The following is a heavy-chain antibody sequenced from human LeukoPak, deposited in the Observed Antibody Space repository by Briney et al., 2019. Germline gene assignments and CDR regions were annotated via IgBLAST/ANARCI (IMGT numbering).Heavy chain of an antibody. J-gene: IGHJ4*02. V-gene: IGHV4-4*07. CDR2: IYSSGST. Sequence: ASETLSLTCAVSGGSISSYYWSWIRQPARKGLEWIGRIYSSGSTNYNPSLKSRVTMSVDTPKNQFSLNLSSVTAADTAVYYCARTSGPANYWGQGTLVTVSS. CDR3: ARTSGPANY. CDR1: GGSISSYY. D-gene: IGHD6-19*01.